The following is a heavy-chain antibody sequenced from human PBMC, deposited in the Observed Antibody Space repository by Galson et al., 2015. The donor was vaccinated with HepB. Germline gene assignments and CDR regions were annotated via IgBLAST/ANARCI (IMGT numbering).Heavy chain of an antibody. V-gene: IGHV1-69*10. CDR1: GGTFSSFT. Sequence: SVKVSCKASGGTFSSFTINWVRQAPGQGLEWMGGIIPFIGIPNYAQKFQGRVTITADKSTSTAYMELSSLRSEDTALYYCARDLAMTTTDSWGQGTLVTVSS. CDR2: IIPFIGIP. CDR3: ARDLAMTTTDS. D-gene: IGHD4-17*01. J-gene: IGHJ4*02.